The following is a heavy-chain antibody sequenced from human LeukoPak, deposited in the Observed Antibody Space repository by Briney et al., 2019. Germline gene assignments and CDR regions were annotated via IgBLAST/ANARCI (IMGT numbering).Heavy chain of an antibody. CDR1: GFTFSIFG. Sequence: PGGSLRLSCAASGFTFSIFGTHWVRQAPGKGLEYVSTITSNGGSTYYANSVKGRFTISRDNAKNTLYLQMGSLRSEDMAVYYCARVGVTVAGYYYYYMDVWGEGTTVTVSS. V-gene: IGHV3-64*01. D-gene: IGHD6-19*01. CDR2: ITSNGGST. J-gene: IGHJ6*03. CDR3: ARVGVTVAGYYYYYMDV.